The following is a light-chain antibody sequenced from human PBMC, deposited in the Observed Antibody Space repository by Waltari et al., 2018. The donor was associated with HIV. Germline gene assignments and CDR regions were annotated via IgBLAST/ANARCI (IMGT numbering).Light chain of an antibody. CDR3: QQSYSSPPN. V-gene: IGKV1-39*01. Sequence: DIQVTQSPSSLSASVGDRVTITCRASQSISSYLNWYQHKPGTPPKLLIYAASSLQSGVPSRFSGSGSGIDFTLTISSLQPEDSATYYCQQSYSSPPNFGGGTKVEI. J-gene: IGKJ4*01. CDR2: AAS. CDR1: QSISSY.